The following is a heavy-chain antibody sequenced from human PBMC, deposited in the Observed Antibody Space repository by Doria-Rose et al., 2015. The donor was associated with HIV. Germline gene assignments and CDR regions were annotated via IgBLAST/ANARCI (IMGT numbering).Heavy chain of an antibody. D-gene: IGHD1-7*01. V-gene: IGHV4-34*01. CDR3: ATALKLELPPGGWFDP. CDR1: GGSFSGYY. Sequence: QVQLHQWGAGLLKPSETLSLTCAVYGGSFSGYYWSWIRQPPGKGLEWIGEINHSGSTNYNPSLKSRVTISVDPSKNQFPLNRSSVTAADTAVYYCATALKLELPPGGWFDPGGQGTLGTGSA. CDR2: INHSGST. J-gene: IGHJ5*02.